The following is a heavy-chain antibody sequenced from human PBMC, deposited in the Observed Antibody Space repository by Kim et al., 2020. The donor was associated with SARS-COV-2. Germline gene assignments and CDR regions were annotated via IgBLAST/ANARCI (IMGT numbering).Heavy chain of an antibody. CDR1: GGTFSSYT. V-gene: IGHV1-69*02. CDR3: ARGLAVAEFGMDV. J-gene: IGHJ6*02. CDR2: IIPILGIA. D-gene: IGHD6-19*01. Sequence: SVKVSCKASGGTFSSYTISWVRQAPGQGLEWMGRIIPILGIANYAQKFQGRVTITADKSTSTAYMELSSLRSEDTAVYYCARGLAVAEFGMDVWGQGTTVTVSS.